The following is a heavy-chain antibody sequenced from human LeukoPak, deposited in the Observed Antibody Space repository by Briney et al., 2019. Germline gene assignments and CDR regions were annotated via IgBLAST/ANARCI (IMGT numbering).Heavy chain of an antibody. CDR3: ARGDTIFDAGSLDY. D-gene: IGHD3-3*01. V-gene: IGHV1-2*02. CDR1: GCTFTVYY. CDR2: INPNSGGT. Sequence: ASVKVSCKASGCTFTVYYMHWVRQAPGHGLEWMGWINPNSGGTNYAQKFQGRVTMTSDTSISTAYMELSRLRSDDTAVYYCARGDTIFDAGSLDYWGQGTLVTVPS. J-gene: IGHJ4*02.